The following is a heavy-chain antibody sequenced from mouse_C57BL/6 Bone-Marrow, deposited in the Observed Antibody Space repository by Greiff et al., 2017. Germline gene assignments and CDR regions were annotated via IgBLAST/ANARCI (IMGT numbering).Heavy chain of an antibody. CDR1: GYAFSSYW. J-gene: IGHJ3*01. V-gene: IGHV1-80*01. CDR3: ARSAYYRNPWFAY. D-gene: IGHD2-14*01. CDR2: IYPGDGDT. Sequence: QVQLQQSGAELVKPGASVKISCKASGYAFSSYWMNWVKQRPGKGLEWIGQIYPGDGDTNYNGKFKGKATLTADKSSSTAYMQLSSLTSEDSAVYFCARSAYYRNPWFAYWGQGTLVTVSA.